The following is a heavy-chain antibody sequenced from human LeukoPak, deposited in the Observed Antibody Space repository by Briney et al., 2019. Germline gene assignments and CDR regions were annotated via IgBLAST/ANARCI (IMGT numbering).Heavy chain of an antibody. J-gene: IGHJ4*02. V-gene: IGHV5-51*01. CDR2: IYPGDSET. Sequence: KHGASLSTSCKGSGSSFTSYWIGCVRQMPGKGLAWLGIIYPGDSETRYSPSFQGQVTISAYKSISPAYLQWSSLKASDTAMYYCARHLIAAAVFDYWGQGTLVTVS. D-gene: IGHD6-13*01. CDR3: ARHLIAAAVFDY. CDR1: GSSFTSYW.